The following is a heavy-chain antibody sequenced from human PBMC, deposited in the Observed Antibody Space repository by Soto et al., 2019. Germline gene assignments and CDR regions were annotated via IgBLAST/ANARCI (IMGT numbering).Heavy chain of an antibody. CDR2: IYYSGST. D-gene: IGHD3-16*01. CDR1: CGSISSYY. Sequence: SETLSLTCTVSCGSISSYYWSWIRQPPGKGLEWIGYIYYSGSTNYNPSLKSRVTISVDTSKNQFSLKLSSVTAADTAVYYCARLGAQGIDPWGQGTLVTVSS. V-gene: IGHV4-59*08. CDR3: ARLGAQGIDP. J-gene: IGHJ5*02.